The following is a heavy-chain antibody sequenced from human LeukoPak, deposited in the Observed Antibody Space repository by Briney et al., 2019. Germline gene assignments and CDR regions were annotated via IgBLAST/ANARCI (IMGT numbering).Heavy chain of an antibody. CDR3: VVILVPGGVWHFDL. CDR1: GFTFSSYA. V-gene: IGHV3-23*01. D-gene: IGHD2-2*01. Sequence: PGESLRLSCAASGFTFSSYAMSWVRQAPGKGLEWVSGINTSGGSTAYADSVKGRFTISRDNPRNTLYMQMNSLRAEDTAVYYCVVILVPGGVWHFDLWGRGTLVTVSS. CDR2: INTSGGST. J-gene: IGHJ2*01.